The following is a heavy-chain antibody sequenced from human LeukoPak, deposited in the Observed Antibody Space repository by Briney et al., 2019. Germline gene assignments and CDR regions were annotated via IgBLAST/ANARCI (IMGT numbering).Heavy chain of an antibody. CDR1: GFTFRNYG. V-gene: IGHV3-21*01. CDR2: ISSSSSYI. CDR3: ARDFLVVADPRGDY. D-gene: IGHD5-12*01. J-gene: IGHJ4*02. Sequence: GGSLRLSCAASGFTFRNYGMNWVRQAPGKGLEWVSSISSSSSYIYYADSVKGRFTISRDNAKNSLYLQMNSLRAEDTAVYYCARDFLVVADPRGDYWGQGTLVTVSS.